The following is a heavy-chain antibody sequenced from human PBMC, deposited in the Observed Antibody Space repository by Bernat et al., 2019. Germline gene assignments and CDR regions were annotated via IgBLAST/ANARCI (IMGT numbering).Heavy chain of an antibody. J-gene: IGHJ4*02. V-gene: IGHV3-30-3*01. D-gene: IGHD4-17*01. CDR1: GFTFSSYA. Sequence: QVQLVESGGGVVQPGRSLRLSCAASGFTFSSYAMHWVRQAPGKGLEWVAVISYDGSNKYYADSVKGRFTISRDNSRNTLYLQMNSLRAEDTAVYYCGSEHRNTVKVFDDYWGQGALVTVSS. CDR3: GSEHRNTVKVFDDY. CDR2: ISYDGSNK.